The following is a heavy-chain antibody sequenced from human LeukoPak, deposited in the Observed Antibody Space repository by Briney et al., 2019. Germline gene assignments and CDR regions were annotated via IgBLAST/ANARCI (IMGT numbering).Heavy chain of an antibody. CDR3: ARGPGSRKCLQY. D-gene: IGHD1-14*01. CDR2: ISSSGSTI. CDR1: GFAFSEYY. Sequence: PGGSLRLSCAASGFAFSEYYMSWIRQAPGKGLEWVAKISSSGSTIYYADSVKGRFTISRDNAKNSLYLQMNILRAEDTAVYYCARGPGSRKCLQYWGQGTLVTVSS. J-gene: IGHJ1*01. V-gene: IGHV3-11*04.